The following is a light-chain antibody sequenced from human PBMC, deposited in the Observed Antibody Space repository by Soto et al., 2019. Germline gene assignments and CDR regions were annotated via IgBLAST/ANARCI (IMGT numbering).Light chain of an antibody. CDR2: GAS. Sequence: PATLSVSPGEGATLSCRASQSVRTKLAWYQQKAGQAPRLLIYGASTRATGVSDRFSGSGSGTEYTLTISSLQSEDFAVYYCQQYDTWPSITFGQGTRLEI. CDR1: QSVRTK. J-gene: IGKJ5*01. CDR3: QQYDTWPSIT. V-gene: IGKV3-15*01.